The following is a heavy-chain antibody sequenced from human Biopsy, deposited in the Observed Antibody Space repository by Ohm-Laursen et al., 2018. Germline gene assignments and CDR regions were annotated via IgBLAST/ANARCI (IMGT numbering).Heavy chain of an antibody. CDR1: GYSFTTYD. V-gene: IGHV1-8*01. D-gene: IGHD6-6*01. CDR3: ARGSPRRVSIFEASIYWFDT. Sequence: SVKVSCKASGYSFTTYDVNWVRQARGQGLEWMGWMIPNSGKTGYAQRFQGRVTLTMNTSIGTAYMELSGLRSEGTAVYYCARGSPRRVSIFEASIYWFDTWGQGTLVTVSS. CDR2: MIPNSGKT. J-gene: IGHJ5*02.